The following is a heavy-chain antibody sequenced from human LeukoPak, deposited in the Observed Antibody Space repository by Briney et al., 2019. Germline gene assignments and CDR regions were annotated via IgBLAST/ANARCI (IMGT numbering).Heavy chain of an antibody. D-gene: IGHD3-16*01. Sequence: PGGSLRLSCAASGFTFSNYDMSWVRQAPGKGLEWVSGISYRDGSTYYADSVKGRFTISRDHSKNTLYLQMNSLRAEDTAIYYCAKDDDWGRYKHWGQGTLVTVSS. CDR3: AKDDDWGRYKH. CDR2: ISYRDGST. J-gene: IGHJ1*01. V-gene: IGHV3-23*01. CDR1: GFTFSNYD.